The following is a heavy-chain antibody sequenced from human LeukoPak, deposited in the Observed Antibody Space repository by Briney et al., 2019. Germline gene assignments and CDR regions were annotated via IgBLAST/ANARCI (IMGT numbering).Heavy chain of an antibody. Sequence: GGSLRLSCAASGFTFSNNSMNWVRQAPGKGLEWVSSISSSSTYIFYADSVKGRFTISRDNAKNSLYLQMNSLRAEDTAVYYCARGLGGGTFDIWGQGTMVTVSS. V-gene: IGHV3-21*01. D-gene: IGHD3-16*01. CDR3: ARGLGGGTFDI. CDR2: ISSSSTYI. CDR1: GFTFSNNS. J-gene: IGHJ3*02.